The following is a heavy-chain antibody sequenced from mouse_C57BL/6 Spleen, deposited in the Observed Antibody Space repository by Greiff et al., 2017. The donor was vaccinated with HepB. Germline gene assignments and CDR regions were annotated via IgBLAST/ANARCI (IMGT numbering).Heavy chain of an antibody. CDR2: IDPRSGNT. J-gene: IGHJ4*01. CDR3: ARYDYDEGGAMDY. Sequence: VQLQQSGAELVRPGASVKLSCKASGYTFTDYYIHWVKQRPGRGLEWIARIDPRSGNTYYNEKFKGKATLTADKSSSTAYMQLSSLTSEDSAVYSCARYDYDEGGAMDYWGQGTSVTVSA. V-gene: IGHV1-76*01. CDR1: GYTFTDYY. D-gene: IGHD2-4*01.